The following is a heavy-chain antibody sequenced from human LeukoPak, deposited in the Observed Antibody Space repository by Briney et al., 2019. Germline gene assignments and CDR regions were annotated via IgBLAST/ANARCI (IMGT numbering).Heavy chain of an antibody. CDR1: GGSISNYY. J-gene: IGHJ3*02. V-gene: IGHV4-59*01. CDR3: ARDFQDPYYYDSSGYKADAFDI. CDR2: IYYSGST. Sequence: SETLSLTCTVSGGSISNYYWSWIRQPPGQGLEWIGYIYYSGSTNYNPSLKSRVTISVDTSKNQFSLKLSSVPAADTAVYYCARDFQDPYYYDSSGYKADAFDIWGQGTMVTVSS. D-gene: IGHD3-22*01.